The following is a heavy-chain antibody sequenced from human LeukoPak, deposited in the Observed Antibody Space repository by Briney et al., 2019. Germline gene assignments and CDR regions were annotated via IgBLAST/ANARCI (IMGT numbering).Heavy chain of an antibody. Sequence: GGSLRLSCAASRFPFSTYSINWVRQAPGKGLEWVSYISSSTSTIYYADSGKGRFTISRDNAKNSLYLQMNSLRAEDTAVYYCAGGYSYGRGVDYWGQGTLVTVSS. V-gene: IGHV3-48*01. CDR3: AGGYSYGRGVDY. CDR2: ISSSTSTI. CDR1: RFPFSTYS. D-gene: IGHD5-18*01. J-gene: IGHJ4*02.